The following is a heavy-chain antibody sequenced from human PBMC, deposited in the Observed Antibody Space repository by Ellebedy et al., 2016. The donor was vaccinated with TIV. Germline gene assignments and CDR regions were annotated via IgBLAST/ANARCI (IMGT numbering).Heavy chain of an antibody. Sequence: GESLKISXAASGVTFSSYSMNWVRQAPGKGLEWVSSISSSSSYIYYADSVKGRFTISRDNAKNSLYLQMNSLRAEDTTVYYCARAPPRRGSYVWDYWGQGTLVTVSS. J-gene: IGHJ4*02. CDR3: ARAPPRRGSYVWDY. V-gene: IGHV3-21*01. CDR2: ISSSSSYI. D-gene: IGHD1-26*01. CDR1: GVTFSSYS.